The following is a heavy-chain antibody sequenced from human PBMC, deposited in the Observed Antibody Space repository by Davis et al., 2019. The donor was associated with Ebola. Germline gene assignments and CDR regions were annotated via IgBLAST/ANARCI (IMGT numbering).Heavy chain of an antibody. D-gene: IGHD2-15*01. Sequence: PGGSLRLSCAASGFTVSSNYMSWVRQAPGKGLEWVSVIYSGGSTYYADSVKGRFTISRDNSKNTLYLQMNSLRAEDTAVYYCARVGTDCSGGSCYSVGSSWFDPWGQGTLVTVSS. CDR2: IYSGGST. J-gene: IGHJ5*02. V-gene: IGHV3-66*01. CDR1: GFTVSSNY. CDR3: ARVGTDCSGGSCYSVGSSWFDP.